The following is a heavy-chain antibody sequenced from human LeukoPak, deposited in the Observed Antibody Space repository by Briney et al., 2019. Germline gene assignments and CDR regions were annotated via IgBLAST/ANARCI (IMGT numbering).Heavy chain of an antibody. V-gene: IGHV4-59*12. D-gene: IGHD4-17*01. J-gene: IGHJ4*02. CDR1: GGSISSYY. CDR2: IYYSGST. Sequence: PSETLSLTCTVSGGSISSYYWSWIRQPPGKGLEWIGYIYYSGSTNYNPSLKSRVTISVDTSKNQFSLKLSSVTAADTAVYYCARRGVATRTYGDYTPYYFDYWGQGTLVTVSS. CDR3: ARRGVATRTYGDYTPYYFDY.